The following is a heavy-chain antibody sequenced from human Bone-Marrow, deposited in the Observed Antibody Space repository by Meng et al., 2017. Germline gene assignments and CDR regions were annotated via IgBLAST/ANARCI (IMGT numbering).Heavy chain of an antibody. CDR3: ARGSGYYDSSGYVGY. CDR2: IKQDGSEK. D-gene: IGHD3-22*01. CDR1: GFTFSSYW. V-gene: IGHV3-7*04. Sequence: GESLKISCAASGFTFSSYWMSWVRQAPGKGLEWVANIKQDGSEKYYVDSVKGRFTISRDNAKNSLYLQMNSLRAEDTAVCYCARGSGYYDSSGYVGYWGQGTLVTVSS. J-gene: IGHJ4*02.